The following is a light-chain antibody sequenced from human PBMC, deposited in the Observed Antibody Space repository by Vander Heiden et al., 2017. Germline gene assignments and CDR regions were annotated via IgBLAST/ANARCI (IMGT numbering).Light chain of an antibody. V-gene: IGLV7-43*01. CDR2: STN. CDR1: TGAVTSGYY. J-gene: IGLJ2*01. CDR3: LLYYGGGQGV. Sequence: QPVVTPEPSLPVSPGGTLTLNSASSTGAVTSGYYPDWFQQKPGQPPRALIYSTNNNPAWTPARFSGSLLGGKAALTLSGVQPEDEAEYYCLLYYGGGQGVFGGGTKLTVL.